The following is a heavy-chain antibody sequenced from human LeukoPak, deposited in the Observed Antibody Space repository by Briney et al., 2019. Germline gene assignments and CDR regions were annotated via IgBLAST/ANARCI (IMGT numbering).Heavy chain of an antibody. CDR1: GGSISSGDYS. D-gene: IGHD3-22*01. CDR3: ARGGPYGSSRYYYHAFDS. V-gene: IGHV4-30-4*01. CDR2: IYYSGTT. J-gene: IGHJ3*02. Sequence: SQTLSLTCTVSGGSISSGDYSWSWIRQTPGKGLEWIGYIYYSGTTYYNPSLKSRVTISVDTSKNQFSLKLSSLTAADTAVYYCARGGPYGSSRYYYHAFDSWGQGTMVTVSS.